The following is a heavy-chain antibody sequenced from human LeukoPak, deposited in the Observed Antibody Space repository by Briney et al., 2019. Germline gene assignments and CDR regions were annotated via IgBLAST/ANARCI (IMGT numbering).Heavy chain of an antibody. J-gene: IGHJ5*02. Sequence: ASVKVSCKASGYTFTSYGISWVRQAPGQGLEWMGWISAYNGNTNYAQKLQGRVTMTTDTSTSTAYMELRSLRSDDTAVYYCARHRRIVVVPAAGGLWFDPWGQGTLVTVSS. CDR2: ISAYNGNT. CDR1: GYTFTSYG. V-gene: IGHV1-18*01. D-gene: IGHD2-2*01. CDR3: ARHRRIVVVPAAGGLWFDP.